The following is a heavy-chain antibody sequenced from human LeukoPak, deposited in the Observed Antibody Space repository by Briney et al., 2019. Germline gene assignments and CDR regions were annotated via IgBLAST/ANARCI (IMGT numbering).Heavy chain of an antibody. CDR1: GFTFSSYP. D-gene: IGHD2-2*01. CDR3: GRAGPVTKDHFIDV. V-gene: IGHV3-23*01. Sequence: GGTLRLSCATSGFTFSSYPMSWVRQAPGRGLEWVSVISGNSGATYYADSVKGRFTISRDNAKNTVYLQMNNLRGEDTALYYCGRAGPVTKDHFIDVWGKGTTVTVSS. J-gene: IGHJ6*03. CDR2: ISGNSGAT.